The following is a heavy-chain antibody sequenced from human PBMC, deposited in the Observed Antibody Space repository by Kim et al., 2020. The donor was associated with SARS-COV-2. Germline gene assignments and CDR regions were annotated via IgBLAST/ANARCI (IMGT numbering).Heavy chain of an antibody. Sequence: PSLKSRVTISVDTSKNQFSLKLSSVTAADTAVYYCARRYQLLFPFDYWGQGTLVTVSS. D-gene: IGHD2-2*01. CDR3: ARRYQLLFPFDY. V-gene: IGHV4-34*01. J-gene: IGHJ4*02.